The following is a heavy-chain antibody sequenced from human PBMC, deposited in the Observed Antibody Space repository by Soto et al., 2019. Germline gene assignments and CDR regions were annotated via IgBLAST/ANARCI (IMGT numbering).Heavy chain of an antibody. CDR3: ARRKSSGYKFGPRNFFYYGMDV. D-gene: IGHD5-18*01. CDR2: IHPSGST. J-gene: IGHJ6*02. Sequence: KPXXTLSLPCAVFSGSVSDHYWTWVRQSPGKGLELIGEIHPSGSTDSSASIKSRVTLSLETSTIKLSLQVTSVTAAYTGVYYCARRKSSGYKFGPRNFFYYGMDVWGPGTTATVSS. CDR1: SGSVSDHY. V-gene: IGHV4-34*01.